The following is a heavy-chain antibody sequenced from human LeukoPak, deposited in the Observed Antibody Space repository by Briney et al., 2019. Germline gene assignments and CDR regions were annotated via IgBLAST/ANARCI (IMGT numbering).Heavy chain of an antibody. CDR1: GFTFSSYS. D-gene: IGHD3-22*01. CDR3: ARDGVSGYYYLEYFQH. CDR2: ISSSSSTI. Sequence: GGSLRLSCAASGFTFSSYSMNWVRQAPGKGLEWVSYISSSSSTIYYADSVKGRFTISRDNAKNSLYLQMNSLRAEDTAVYYCARDGVSGYYYLEYFQHWGQGTLVTVSS. V-gene: IGHV3-48*01. J-gene: IGHJ1*01.